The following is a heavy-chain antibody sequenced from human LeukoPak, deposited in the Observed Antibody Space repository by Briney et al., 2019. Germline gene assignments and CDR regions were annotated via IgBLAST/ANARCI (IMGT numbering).Heavy chain of an antibody. CDR1: GGSISSYY. Sequence: SETLSLTCTVSGGSISSYYWTWIRQPPEKGLEWIGYIYYSGSTRCNTSLESRVTISVDTSKNPFSLKLSSVTAADTVAYYCARHRYSSGWSDYDLWGQGILVTVSS. J-gene: IGHJ5*02. V-gene: IGHV4-59*08. D-gene: IGHD6-19*01. CDR2: IYYSGST. CDR3: ARHRYSSGWSDYDL.